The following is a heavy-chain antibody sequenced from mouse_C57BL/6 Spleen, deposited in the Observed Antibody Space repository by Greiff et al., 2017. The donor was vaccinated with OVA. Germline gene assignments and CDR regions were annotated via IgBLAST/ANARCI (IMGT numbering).Heavy chain of an antibody. Sequence: EVKLQESGPGLVKPSQSLSLTCSVTGYSITSGYYWNWIRQFPGNKLEWMGYISYDGSNNYNPSLKNRISITRDTSKNQFFLKLNSVTTEDTATYYCARDKGNWDAGFDYWGQGTTLTVSS. J-gene: IGHJ2*01. D-gene: IGHD4-1*01. CDR1: GYSITSGYY. CDR2: ISYDGSN. V-gene: IGHV3-6*01. CDR3: ARDKGNWDAGFDY.